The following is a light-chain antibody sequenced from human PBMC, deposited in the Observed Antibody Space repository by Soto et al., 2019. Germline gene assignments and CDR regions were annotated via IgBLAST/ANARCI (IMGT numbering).Light chain of an antibody. Sequence: DIQMTQSPSTLSASVGDRVTITCRASQTIISWLAWYQQKPGKAPKLLIYKASSLQSGVPSRFSGSGYGTEFTLTISSLQPDDFATYYCQQYKNYQITFGPGTNVDIK. V-gene: IGKV1-5*03. CDR2: KAS. CDR3: QQYKNYQIT. J-gene: IGKJ3*01. CDR1: QTIISW.